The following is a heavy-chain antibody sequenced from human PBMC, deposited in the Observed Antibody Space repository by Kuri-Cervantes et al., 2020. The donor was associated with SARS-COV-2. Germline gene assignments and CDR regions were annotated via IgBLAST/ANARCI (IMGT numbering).Heavy chain of an antibody. CDR1: GYSTSSSYY. D-gene: IGHD6-13*01. V-gene: IGHV4-4*07. CDR3: ARLAGYSSSWYLYWYFDL. Sequence: ESLKISCTVSGYSTSSSYYWSWIRQPAGKGLEWIGRIYTSGSTNYNPSLKSRVTMSVDTSKNQFSLKLSSVTAADTAVYYCARLAGYSSSWYLYWYFDLWGRGTLVTVSS. CDR2: IYTSGST. J-gene: IGHJ2*01.